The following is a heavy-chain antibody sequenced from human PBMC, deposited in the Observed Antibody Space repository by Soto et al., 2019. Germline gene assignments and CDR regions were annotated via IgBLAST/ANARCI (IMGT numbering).Heavy chain of an antibody. CDR1: GFTFSSYA. CDR3: AQRRGAGGHFDY. D-gene: IGHD2-15*01. J-gene: IGHJ4*02. CDR2: VSSGGST. V-gene: IGHV3-23*01. Sequence: DVQLLESGGGLVQPEGSLRLSCAASGFTFSSYAMGWVRQGPGKGLEWVAVVSSGGSTHYADSVRGRFTISRDNSKNTLSLQMNSLTAEATAVYFCAQRRGAGGHFDYWGQGALVTVSS.